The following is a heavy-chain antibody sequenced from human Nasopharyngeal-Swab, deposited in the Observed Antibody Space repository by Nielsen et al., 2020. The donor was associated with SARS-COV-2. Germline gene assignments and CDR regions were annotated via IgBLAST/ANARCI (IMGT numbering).Heavy chain of an antibody. D-gene: IGHD2/OR15-2a*01. CDR3: AKLPDPFSSTDY. CDR1: GFTFDDYA. Sequence: GGSLRLSCAASGFTFDDYAMHWVRQAPGKGLERVSGISWNSGSIGYADSVKGRFTISRDNAKNSLYLQMNSLRAEDTALYYCAKLPDPFSSTDYWGQGTLVTVSS. V-gene: IGHV3-9*01. J-gene: IGHJ4*02. CDR2: ISWNSGSI.